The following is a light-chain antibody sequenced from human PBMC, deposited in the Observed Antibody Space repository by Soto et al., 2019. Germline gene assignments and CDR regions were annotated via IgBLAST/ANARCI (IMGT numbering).Light chain of an antibody. J-gene: IGKJ1*01. CDR1: QSISSD. V-gene: IGKV3-15*01. CDR3: QQYITWPRT. CDR2: GAS. Sequence: EIVMTQSPATLSVSPGERATLSCRASQSISSDLAWYQQQPGQAPRLLIYGASTRALGIPARFSGSGSGTEFTLTISSLQSEDFAVYYCQQYITWPRTFGHGTKVEIK.